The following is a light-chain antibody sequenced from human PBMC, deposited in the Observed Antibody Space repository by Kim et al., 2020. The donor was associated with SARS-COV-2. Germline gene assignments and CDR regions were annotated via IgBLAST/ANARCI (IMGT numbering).Light chain of an antibody. J-gene: IGKJ1*01. CDR3: QQYHNWPGT. CDR1: QSIHSN. Sequence: VSPGERVTPSGRASQSIHSNLAWYKQKPGQPPRLIFRGASTRAAGFPVRFGGSGSGTEFTLTISSLQSGDFAVYYCQQYHNWPGTFGQGTKVDIK. V-gene: IGKV3-15*01. CDR2: GAS.